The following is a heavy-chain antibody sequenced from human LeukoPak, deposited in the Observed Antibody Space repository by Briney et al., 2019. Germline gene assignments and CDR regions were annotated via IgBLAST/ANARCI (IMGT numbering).Heavy chain of an antibody. CDR1: GFTFSSYW. D-gene: IGHD3-10*01. V-gene: IGHV3-74*01. Sequence: GGSLSLSCAASGFTFSSYWMHWVRQAPGKGLVWVSRINSDGSTTNYADSVKGRFTISRDNAKNTLYLQMNSLRAEDTAVYYCARDPRGGTLDYWGQGTLVTVSS. J-gene: IGHJ4*02. CDR2: INSDGSTT. CDR3: ARDPRGGTLDY.